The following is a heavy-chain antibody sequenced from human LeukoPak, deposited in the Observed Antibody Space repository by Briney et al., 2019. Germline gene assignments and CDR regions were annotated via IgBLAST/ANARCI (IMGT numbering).Heavy chain of an antibody. V-gene: IGHV4-34*01. CDR2: INRSGST. D-gene: IGHD3-3*01. J-gene: IGHJ3*02. CDR3: ARGSEYYDFWSGYTHDAFDI. Sequence: SESLSLTCAVYGGSFSGYYWSWIRQPPGKGLEWFGEINRSGSTNYNPSLKSRVTISVDTSKNQFSLKLSSVTAADTAVYYCARGSEYYDFWSGYTHDAFDIWGQGTMVTVSS. CDR1: GGSFSGYY.